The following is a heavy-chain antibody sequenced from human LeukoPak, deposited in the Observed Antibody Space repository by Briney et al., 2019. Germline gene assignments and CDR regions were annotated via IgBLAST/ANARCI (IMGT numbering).Heavy chain of an antibody. CDR3: ARGIFGMLINAFDI. CDR2: IYSIWSTNYNPSTNYNPT. V-gene: IGHV4-59*01. D-gene: IGHD3-3*01. CDR1: GGSISSYS. Sequence: SETLSLTCTVSGGSISSYSWSWIPQPPGKGLEWIGYIYSIWSTNYNPSTNYNPTNYNPSLRSRVTISLETSKNQFSLRLSSVTAADTAVYYCARGIFGMLINAFDIWGQGTMVTVAS. J-gene: IGHJ3*02.